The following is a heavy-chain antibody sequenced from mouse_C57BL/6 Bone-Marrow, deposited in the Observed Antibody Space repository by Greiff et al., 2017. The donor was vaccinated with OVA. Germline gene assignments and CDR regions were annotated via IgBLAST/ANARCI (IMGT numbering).Heavy chain of an antibody. J-gene: IGHJ3*01. CDR1: GFNIKDDY. CDR3: TTPYYSNYAWFAY. V-gene: IGHV14-4*01. Sequence: EVKLMESGAELVRPGASVKLSCTASGFNIKDDYMHWVKQRPEQGLEWIGWIDPENADTEYASKFQGKATITADTSSNTAYLQLSSLTSEDTAVYYCTTPYYSNYAWFAYWGQGTLVTVSA. CDR2: IDPENADT. D-gene: IGHD2-5*01.